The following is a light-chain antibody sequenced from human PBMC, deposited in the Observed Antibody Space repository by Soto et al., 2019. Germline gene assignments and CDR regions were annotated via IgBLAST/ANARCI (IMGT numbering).Light chain of an antibody. CDR3: SLSTSITIPLL. CDR1: STDICGFKF. CDR2: EVS. Sequence: QSAMAQPASVSGSPGQSITISCTGTSTDICGFKFVSWYQQHPGKAPKLLIFEVSNRPSGVSNRFSSSKSGSTASLTISGRQAEHEADYYCSLSTSITIPLLFGTGSKLTVL. V-gene: IGLV2-14*01. J-gene: IGLJ1*01.